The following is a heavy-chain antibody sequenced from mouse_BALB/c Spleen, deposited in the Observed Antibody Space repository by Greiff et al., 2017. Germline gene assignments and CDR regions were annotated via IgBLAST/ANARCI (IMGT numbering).Heavy chain of an antibody. D-gene: IGHD1-3*01. CDR1: GFNITDTY. Sequence: EVQLQQSGAELVKPGASVKLSCTASGFNITDTYMHWVKQRPEQGLEWIGRIDPANGNTKYDPKFQGKATITADTSSNTAYLQLSSVTSEDTAVYYCARGDGREWYFDYWGQGTTLTVAS. CDR3: ARGDGREWYFDY. J-gene: IGHJ2*01. CDR2: IDPANGNT. V-gene: IGHV14-3*02.